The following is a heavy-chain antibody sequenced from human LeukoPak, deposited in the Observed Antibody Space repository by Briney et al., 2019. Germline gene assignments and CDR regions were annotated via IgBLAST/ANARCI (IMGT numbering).Heavy chain of an antibody. J-gene: IGHJ3*02. V-gene: IGHV4-4*07. CDR1: GGSISSCY. D-gene: IGHD3-9*01. CDR2: IYTSGST. CDR3: ARDLRYFDWLLSDAFDI. Sequence: SETLSLTCTVSGGSISSCYWSWIRQPAGKGLEWIGRIYTSGSTNYNPSLKSRVTMSVDTSKNQFSLKLSSVTAADTAVYYCARDLRYFDWLLSDAFDIWGQGTMVTVSS.